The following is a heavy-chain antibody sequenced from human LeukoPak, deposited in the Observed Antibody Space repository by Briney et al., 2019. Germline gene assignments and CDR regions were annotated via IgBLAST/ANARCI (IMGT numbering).Heavy chain of an antibody. CDR1: GFTFSSYG. J-gene: IGHJ4*02. D-gene: IGHD6-25*01. CDR3: AKLYGSADPSFDY. V-gene: IGHV3-30*02. CDR2: IRYDGSNK. Sequence: PGGSLRLSCAASGFTFSSYGMHWVRQAPGKGLEWVAFIRYDGSNKHYADSVKGRFTISRDNSRNTLYLQMNSLRAEDTAVYYCAKLYGSADPSFDYWGQGTLVTVSS.